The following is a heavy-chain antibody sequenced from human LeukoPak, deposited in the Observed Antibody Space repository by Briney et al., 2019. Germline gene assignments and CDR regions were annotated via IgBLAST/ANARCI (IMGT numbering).Heavy chain of an antibody. CDR2: INPNSGGT. J-gene: IGHJ4*02. D-gene: IGHD6-13*01. CDR1: GYTFTGYY. Sequence: GASVKVSSKASGYTFTGYYMHWVRQAPGQGLEWMGWINPNSGGTNYAQKFQGRVTMTRDTSISTAYMELSRLRSDDTAVYYCARVVKSPGYSSSWYSYWGQGTLVTVSS. V-gene: IGHV1-2*02. CDR3: ARVVKSPGYSSSWYSY.